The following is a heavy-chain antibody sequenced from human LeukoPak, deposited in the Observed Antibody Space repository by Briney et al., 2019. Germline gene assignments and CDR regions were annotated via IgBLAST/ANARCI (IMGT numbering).Heavy chain of an antibody. CDR3: ASTRDLGLFDY. Sequence: GASVKVSCKASGYTFTSYGISWVRQAPGHGLEWMGWISAYNGNTNYAQKLQGRVTMTTDTSTSTAYMELRSLRSDDTAVYYCASTRDLGLFDYWGQGTLVTVSS. CDR1: GYTFTSYG. V-gene: IGHV1-18*01. CDR2: ISAYNGNT. J-gene: IGHJ4*02.